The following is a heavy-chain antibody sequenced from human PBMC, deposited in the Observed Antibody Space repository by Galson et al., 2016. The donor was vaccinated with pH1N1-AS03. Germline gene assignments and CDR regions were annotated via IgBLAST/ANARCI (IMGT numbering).Heavy chain of an antibody. Sequence: SVKVSCKVSGYTLTAYYIHWVRQAPGQGLEWMGLINPKTEGTYSAQKFQGRVTMTRDTSVSTAYMELTWLTSDDTAVYYCARFSGSYQFDYWGQGTLVIVSS. CDR1: GYTLTAYY. CDR2: INPKTEGT. J-gene: IGHJ4*02. D-gene: IGHD1-26*01. CDR3: ARFSGSYQFDY. V-gene: IGHV1-2*06.